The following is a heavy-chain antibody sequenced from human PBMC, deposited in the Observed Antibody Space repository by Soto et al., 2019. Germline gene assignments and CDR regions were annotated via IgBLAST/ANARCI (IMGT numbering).Heavy chain of an antibody. D-gene: IGHD3-10*01. CDR1: GFTVSNNY. Sequence: EVQLVESGGGLIQPGGSLRLSCAVSGFTVSNNYMSWVRQAPGKGLEGVSVIYSGGYTAYGDSVKGRFTISRDNSKNPLYLKKNTPGPEGPAVFFCATRGGGGGYWGQGTLVTVSS. CDR3: ATRGGGGGY. CDR2: IYSGGYT. V-gene: IGHV3-53*01. J-gene: IGHJ4*02.